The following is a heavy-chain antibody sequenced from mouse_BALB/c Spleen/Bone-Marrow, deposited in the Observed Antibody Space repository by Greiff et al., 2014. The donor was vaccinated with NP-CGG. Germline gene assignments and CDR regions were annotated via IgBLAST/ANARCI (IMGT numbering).Heavy chain of an antibody. J-gene: IGHJ2*01. CDR2: INPSIGYT. V-gene: IGHV1-4*02. CDR3: AREGTYYAYFDY. CDR1: GYIFTSYT. Sequence: VQLQQSAAELARPGASVKLSCKASGYIFTSYTIQWIKQRPGQGLGWIGYINPSIGYTEYNQKFKDKTTLTAGTSSSTTYMQLSSLTSEDSAVYYCAREGTYYAYFDYWGQGTTLTVSS. D-gene: IGHD1-1*01.